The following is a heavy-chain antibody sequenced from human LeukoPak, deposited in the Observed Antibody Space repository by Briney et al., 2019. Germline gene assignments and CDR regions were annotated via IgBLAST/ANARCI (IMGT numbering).Heavy chain of an antibody. D-gene: IGHD5-12*01. CDR1: GGSISSSSYY. Sequence: SETLSLTCTVSGGSISSSSYYWGWIRQPPGKGLEWIGSIYYSGSTYYNPSLKSRVTISVDTSKNQFSLKLSSVTAADTAVYYCARGDIVATIDYWGQGTLVTVSS. CDR2: IYYSGST. J-gene: IGHJ4*02. CDR3: ARGDIVATIDY. V-gene: IGHV4-39*07.